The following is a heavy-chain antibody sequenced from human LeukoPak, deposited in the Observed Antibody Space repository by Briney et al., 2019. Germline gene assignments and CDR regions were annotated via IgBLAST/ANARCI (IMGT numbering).Heavy chain of an antibody. Sequence: GASVKVSCKASGYTFTSYGISWVRQAPGQGLEWMGWISAYNGNTNYAQKLQGRVTMTTDTSTSTAYMELSSLRSEDTAVYYCARLSTPGPSPSFDYWGQGTLVTVSS. D-gene: IGHD2-15*01. CDR1: GYTFTSYG. CDR2: ISAYNGNT. J-gene: IGHJ4*02. CDR3: ARLSTPGPSPSFDY. V-gene: IGHV1-18*01.